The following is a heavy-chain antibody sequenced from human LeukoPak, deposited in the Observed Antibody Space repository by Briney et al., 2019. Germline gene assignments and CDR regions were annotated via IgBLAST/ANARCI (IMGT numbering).Heavy chain of an antibody. CDR1: GYTFTGYY. J-gene: IGHJ6*02. V-gene: IGHV1-2*02. CDR3: ARDPSASGTYRVYGMDV. D-gene: IGHD3-10*01. CDR2: INPNNGGT. Sequence: ASVKVSRKASGYTFTGYYMYWVRQAPGQGLEWMGWINPNNGGTNYAQNFQGRVTMTRDTSISTAYMELSRLRSDDTAVYYCARDPSASGTYRVYGMDVWGQGTTVTVSS.